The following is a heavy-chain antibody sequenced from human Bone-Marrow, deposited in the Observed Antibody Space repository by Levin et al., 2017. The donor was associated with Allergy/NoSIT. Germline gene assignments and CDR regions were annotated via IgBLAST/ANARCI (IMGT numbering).Heavy chain of an antibody. CDR1: GGSFSGYY. CDR3: AIRYCSGGSCYLSRKYNWFDP. D-gene: IGHD2-15*01. J-gene: IGHJ5*02. CDR2: INHSGST. Sequence: SETLSLTCAVYGGSFSGYYWSWIRQPPGKGLEWIGEINHSGSTNYNPSLKSRVTISVDTSKNQFSLKLSSVTAADTAVYYCAIRYCSGGSCYLSRKYNWFDPWGQGTLVTVSS. V-gene: IGHV4-34*01.